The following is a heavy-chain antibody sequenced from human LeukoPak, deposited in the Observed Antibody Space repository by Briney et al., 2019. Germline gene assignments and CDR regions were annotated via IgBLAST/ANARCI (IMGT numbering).Heavy chain of an antibody. V-gene: IGHV3-64*02. Sequence: GGSLGLSCVASGFSFRNYAIHWVRQAPGKGLEYVSVINTDGRITYYADSVKGRFTISRDNSKNTVYLQMDSLRGEDIAVYYCTRDGGSFCDFDYWGQGALVTVSS. CDR1: GFSFRNYA. J-gene: IGHJ4*02. CDR3: TRDGGSFCDFDY. CDR2: INTDGRIT. D-gene: IGHD1-26*01.